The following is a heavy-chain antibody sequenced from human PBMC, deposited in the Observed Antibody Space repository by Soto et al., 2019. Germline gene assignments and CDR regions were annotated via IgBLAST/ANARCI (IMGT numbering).Heavy chain of an antibody. CDR1: GYTFTSYA. CDR3: AAEPWIAVAGSGAFDI. D-gene: IGHD6-19*01. Sequence: ASVKVSCKASGYTFTSYAIHWVRQAPGQRLEWMGWINAGNGNTKYSQKFQGRVTITRDTSASTAYMELSSLRSEDTAVYYCAAEPWIAVAGSGAFDIWGQGTMVTVSS. CDR2: INAGNGNT. J-gene: IGHJ3*02. V-gene: IGHV1-3*01.